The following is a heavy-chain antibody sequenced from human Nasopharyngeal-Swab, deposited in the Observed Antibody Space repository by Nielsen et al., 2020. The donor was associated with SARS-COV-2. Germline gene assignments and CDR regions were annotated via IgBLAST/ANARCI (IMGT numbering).Heavy chain of an antibody. CDR2: ISYEGSIR. V-gene: IGHV3-30*18. CDR3: AKSMAYFQLSGTYNLDF. CDR1: GFTFNYFG. J-gene: IGHJ4*02. D-gene: IGHD1-1*01. Sequence: GGSLRLSCAASGFTFNYFGMHWVRQAPGKGLEWLAFISYEGSIRNYIDSVKGRFTVSRDSSKNTVYLQMNSLRPDDTAVYFCAKSMAYFQLSGTYNLDFWGRGTLVTVSS.